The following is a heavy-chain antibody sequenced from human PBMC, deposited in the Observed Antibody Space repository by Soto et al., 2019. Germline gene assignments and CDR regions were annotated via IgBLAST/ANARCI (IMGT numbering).Heavy chain of an antibody. CDR3: ARGVGVWYFAL. CDR2: IYYSGST. CDR1: GGPINNGDYY. Sequence: QVQLQESGPGLVKPSQTLSLTCTVSGGPINNGDYYWTWIRQPPGKGLEWIGLIYYSGSTYYNPSLKSRLKIPVHTSQNQFSLMLSSVIAADTPVYYCARGVGVWYFALWGRGALVTVSS. V-gene: IGHV4-30-4*01. J-gene: IGHJ2*01. D-gene: IGHD3-3*01.